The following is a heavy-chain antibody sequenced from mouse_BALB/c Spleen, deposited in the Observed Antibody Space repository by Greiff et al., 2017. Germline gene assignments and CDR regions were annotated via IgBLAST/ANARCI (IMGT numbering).Heavy chain of an antibody. CDR2: INSNGGST. CDR1: GFTFSSYG. Sequence: EVKLVESGGGLVQPGGSLKLSCAASGFTFSSYGMSWVRQTPDKRLELVATINSNGGSTYYPDSVKGRFTISRDNAKNTLYLQMSNLKSEDTAMYYCARDYGNSLYYYAMDDWGQGTAGTDSS. CDR3: ARDYGNSLYYYAMDD. J-gene: IGHJ4*01. V-gene: IGHV5-6-3*01. D-gene: IGHD2-1*01.